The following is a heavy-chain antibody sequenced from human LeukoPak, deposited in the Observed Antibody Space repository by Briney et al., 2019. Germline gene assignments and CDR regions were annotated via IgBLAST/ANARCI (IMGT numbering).Heavy chain of an antibody. CDR3: AMNSHDESTDGYNYYYVRVGSFDP. V-gene: IGHV3-23*01. Sequence: PGGSLRLSCAVAGFTFSNYAMSWVRQAPGKGLEWVSTISASGGNTYYADSVKGRFTISRDNLKNTLYLQMSGLGDEDTAVYYCAMNSHDESTDGYNYYYVRVGSFDPWGQGTLVTVSS. D-gene: IGHD3-22*01. CDR1: GFTFSNYA. CDR2: ISASGGNT. J-gene: IGHJ5*02.